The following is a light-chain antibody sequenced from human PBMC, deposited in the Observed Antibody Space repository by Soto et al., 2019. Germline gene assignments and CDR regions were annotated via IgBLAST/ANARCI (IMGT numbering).Light chain of an antibody. CDR2: AAS. Sequence: DIQMTQSPSSLSASVGDRVTITCRASRSISFYLNWYQQKPGKAHKVLIYAASNLQSGVPSRFSGSGSGTDFTLTISSLQPEDFATYYCQQSYSTPITFGQGTRLEI. J-gene: IGKJ5*01. V-gene: IGKV1-39*01. CDR3: QQSYSTPIT. CDR1: RSISFY.